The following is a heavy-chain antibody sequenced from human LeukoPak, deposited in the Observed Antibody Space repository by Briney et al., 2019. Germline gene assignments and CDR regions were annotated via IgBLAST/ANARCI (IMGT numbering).Heavy chain of an antibody. Sequence: KTSETLSLTCTVSGGSISSSSYYWGWIRQPPGKGLEWIGSIYYSGSTYYNPSLKSRVTISVDTSKNQFSLKLSSVTAADTAVYYCATLDHDVVGGYSHLDHWGQGALVTVSS. J-gene: IGHJ4*02. V-gene: IGHV4-39*07. CDR1: GGSISSSSYY. D-gene: IGHD3-9*01. CDR2: IYYSGST. CDR3: ATLDHDVVGGYSHLDH.